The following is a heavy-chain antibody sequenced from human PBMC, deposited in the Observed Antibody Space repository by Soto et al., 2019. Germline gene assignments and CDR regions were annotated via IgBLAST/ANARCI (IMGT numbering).Heavy chain of an antibody. CDR3: AKSPRCEMATV. J-gene: IGHJ4*02. Sequence: QVQLVQSGGEVKKPGASVTVSCKASGYTFINYNITWVRQAPGQGLEWMAWINTYNGMTDYAQRFQGRVTMTSDTSASTAYMELRNLGSDDTAVYFCAKSPRCEMATVWGQGTLVTVSS. CDR2: INTYNGMT. D-gene: IGHD4-4*01. CDR1: GYTFINYN. V-gene: IGHV1-18*01.